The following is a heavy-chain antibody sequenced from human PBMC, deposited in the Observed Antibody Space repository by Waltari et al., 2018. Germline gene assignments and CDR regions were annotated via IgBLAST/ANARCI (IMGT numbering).Heavy chain of an antibody. CDR3: ARHMYNWNYAEVLGIDY. D-gene: IGHD1-7*01. J-gene: IGHJ4*02. CDR2: IHPWDSVT. V-gene: IGHV5-51*01. Sequence: EVQLVQSGAEVKKPGESLKISCKGSGYSFTSYWIGWVRQMPGKGREWMGFIHPWDSVTSYSPSFQGQFTISADNSISTAYRQWSSLKASDTAMDYCARHMYNWNYAEVLGIDYWGQGTLVTVSS. CDR1: GYSFTSYW.